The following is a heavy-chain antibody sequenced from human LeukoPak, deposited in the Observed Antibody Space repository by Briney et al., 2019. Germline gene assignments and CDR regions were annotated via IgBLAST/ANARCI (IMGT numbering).Heavy chain of an antibody. Sequence: PSETLSLTCTVSGGSISSSSYYWGWIRQPPGKGLEWIGSIYYSGGTYYNPSLKSRVTISVDTSKNQFSLKLSSVTAADTAAYYCARDLSGSDRLLIQPYFDYWGQGTLVTVSS. CDR3: ARDLSGSDRLLIQPYFDY. CDR1: GGSISSSSYY. D-gene: IGHD2-15*01. CDR2: IYYSGGT. V-gene: IGHV4-39*07. J-gene: IGHJ4*02.